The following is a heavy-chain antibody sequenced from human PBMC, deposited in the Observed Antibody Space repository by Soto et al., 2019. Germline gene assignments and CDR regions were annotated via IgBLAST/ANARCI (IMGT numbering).Heavy chain of an antibody. CDR3: ARTNWKYYFDY. J-gene: IGHJ4*02. D-gene: IGHD1-20*01. CDR2: IYYSGTT. CDR1: GGSISSGDYY. V-gene: IGHV4-30-4*01. Sequence: QVQLQESGPGLVKPSQTLSLTCTVSGGSISSGDYYWGWIRQPPGKGLEWIGHIYYSGTTYYNPSLKSRITISVDTSKNQFSLKLSSVTAADTAVYYCARTNWKYYFDYWGQGTLVTVSS.